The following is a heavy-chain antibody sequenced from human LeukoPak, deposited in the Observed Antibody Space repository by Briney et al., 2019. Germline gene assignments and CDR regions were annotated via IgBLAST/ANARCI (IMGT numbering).Heavy chain of an antibody. Sequence: PGGSLRLSCAASGFPFSDYWMHWVLQAPGKGLVWVSRSNSDERSTTYADSVKGRFTISRDNAKNTLYVQMNSLRAEDTAVYYCARAMLGAPYGMDVWGQGTTVTVSS. V-gene: IGHV3-74*01. CDR1: GFPFSDYW. J-gene: IGHJ6*02. CDR2: SNSDERST. CDR3: ARAMLGAPYGMDV. D-gene: IGHD1-26*01.